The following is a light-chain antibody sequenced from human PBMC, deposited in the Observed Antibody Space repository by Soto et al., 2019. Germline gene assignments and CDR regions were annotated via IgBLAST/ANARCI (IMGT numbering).Light chain of an antibody. CDR3: QQYYNGPPFT. CDR2: GAS. CDR1: ETVRTN. Sequence: IVMTQSPATLSVSPGERVTLSCRASETVRTNIAWFQQKTGQTPSRLLFGASTSATSITTRCTGSGSATEFTLTIVSMQSDDVAVDYCQQYYNGPPFTFGQGTRLEIK. V-gene: IGKV3-15*01. J-gene: IGKJ2*01.